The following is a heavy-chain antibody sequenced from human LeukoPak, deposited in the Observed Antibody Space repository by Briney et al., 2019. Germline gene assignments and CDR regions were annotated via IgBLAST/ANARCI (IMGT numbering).Heavy chain of an antibody. CDR1: GYTLTELS. V-gene: IGHV1-24*01. CDR2: FDPEDGET. CDR3: ATDLYSSPRALDY. Sequence: GASVKVSCKVSGYTLTELSTHWVRQAPGKGLEWMGGFDPEDGETIYAQKFQGRVTMTEDTSTDTAYMELSSLRSEDTAVYYCATDLYSSPRALDYWGQGTLVTVSS. J-gene: IGHJ4*02. D-gene: IGHD6-13*01.